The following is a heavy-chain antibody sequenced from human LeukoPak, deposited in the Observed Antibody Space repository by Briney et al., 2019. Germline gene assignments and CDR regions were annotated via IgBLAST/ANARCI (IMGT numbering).Heavy chain of an antibody. Sequence: SETLSLTCTVSGGSISSSSYYWGWIRQPPGKGLEWIGSIYYSGSTYYNPSLKSRVTISVDTSKNQFSLKLSSVTAGDTAVYYCARWTTAGLYYFDNWGQGTLVTVSS. CDR1: GGSISSSSYY. CDR2: IYYSGST. V-gene: IGHV4-39*01. CDR3: ARWTTAGLYYFDN. J-gene: IGHJ4*02. D-gene: IGHD6-13*01.